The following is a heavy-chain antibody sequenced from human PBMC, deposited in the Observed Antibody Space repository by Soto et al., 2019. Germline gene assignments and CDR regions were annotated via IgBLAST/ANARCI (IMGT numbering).Heavy chain of an antibody. Sequence: QVLLVQSGAEVKKPGASVKVSCKTSGYTFTSYIIHWVRQAPGQGLEWVGLINPSGGSTNYAPKLQGRVTVTRDTSTSTVYMDLSSLRSEDTAVYYCGRVRTRDYLSGYSPTDILGQGTVVAVSS. V-gene: IGHV1-46*01. D-gene: IGHD3-3*01. CDR2: INPSGGST. CDR1: GYTFTSYI. CDR3: GRVRTRDYLSGYSPTDI. J-gene: IGHJ3*02.